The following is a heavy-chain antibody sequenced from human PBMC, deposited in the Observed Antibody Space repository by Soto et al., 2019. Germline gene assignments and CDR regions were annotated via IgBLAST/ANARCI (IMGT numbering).Heavy chain of an antibody. CDR2: IFQSGST. V-gene: IGHV4-4*01. CDR3: ARGRGRYSSGWSWFDP. Sequence: LSLTCGVSGGTIRSPDWWTWVRQPPGKGLEWIGEIFQSGSTNYTPSLESRVTISVDKSKNQFSLTLTSVTAADTAVYFCARGRGRYSSGWSWFDPWGQGILVTVSS. J-gene: IGHJ5*02. CDR1: GGTIRSPDW. D-gene: IGHD6-19*01.